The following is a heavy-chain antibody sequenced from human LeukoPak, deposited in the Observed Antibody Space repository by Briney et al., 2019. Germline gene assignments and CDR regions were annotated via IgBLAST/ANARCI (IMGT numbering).Heavy chain of an antibody. Sequence: RPSETLSLTCTVSGGSISSSSYYWGWIRQPPGKGLEWIGSIYYSGSTHYNPSLQSRVTISVDTSKNQFSLKLTSVTAADTAMYYCAREGGGSSDDLMNWLDPWGQGTLVTVSS. D-gene: IGHD6-6*01. CDR1: GGSISSSSYY. CDR3: AREGGGSSDDLMNWLDP. J-gene: IGHJ5*02. CDR2: IYYSGST. V-gene: IGHV4-39*02.